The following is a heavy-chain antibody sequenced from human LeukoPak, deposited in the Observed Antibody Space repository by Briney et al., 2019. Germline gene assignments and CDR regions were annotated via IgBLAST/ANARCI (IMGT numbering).Heavy chain of an antibody. J-gene: IGHJ4*02. Sequence: SETLSLTCTVSGGSISSSSYYWGWIRQPPGKGLEWIGSIYYSGSTYYNPSLKSRVTISVDTSKNQFSLKLSSVTAADTAVYYCARDLRSVAEAPTYYFDYWGQGTLVTVSS. CDR3: ARDLRSVAEAPTYYFDY. CDR2: IYYSGST. D-gene: IGHD6-13*01. CDR1: GGSISSSSYY. V-gene: IGHV4-39*07.